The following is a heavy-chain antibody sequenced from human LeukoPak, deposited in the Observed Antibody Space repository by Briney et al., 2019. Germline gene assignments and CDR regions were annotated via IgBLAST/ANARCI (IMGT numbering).Heavy chain of an antibody. J-gene: IGHJ4*02. Sequence: GGSLRLSCAASGFTVSSNYMSWVRQAPGKGLEWVSYISSSTTIFYADSVKGRFTISRDNAKNSLFLQMNGLRDEDTALYYCARERVIAAAGDGFDSWGQGTLVTVSS. CDR1: GFTVSSNY. D-gene: IGHD2-21*01. CDR3: ARERVIAAAGDGFDS. V-gene: IGHV3-69-1*01. CDR2: ISSSTTI.